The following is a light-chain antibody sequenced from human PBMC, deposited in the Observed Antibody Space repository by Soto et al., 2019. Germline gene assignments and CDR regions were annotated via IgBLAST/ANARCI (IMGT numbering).Light chain of an antibody. CDR2: AAS. Sequence: DIQMTQSPSSLSASGGDRVTITCRASQGISNYLGWFQQKPGKAPKSLIYAASSLQSGVPSKFTGSGSWTDFTLTISSLHPDNFATYYCQHDTFGQATRLEIK. J-gene: IGKJ5*01. CDR1: QGISNY. V-gene: IGKV1-16*02. CDR3: QHDT.